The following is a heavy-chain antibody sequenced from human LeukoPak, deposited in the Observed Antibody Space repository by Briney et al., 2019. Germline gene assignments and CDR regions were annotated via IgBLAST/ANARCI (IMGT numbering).Heavy chain of an antibody. D-gene: IGHD2/OR15-2a*01. CDR2: IYYSGTT. CDR3: AREIAVGSTLWVDP. J-gene: IGHJ5*02. V-gene: IGHV4-31*03. CDR1: GGSISSAYY. Sequence: PSETLSLTCSVSGGSISSAYYWSWIRQHPGKSLEYFGYIYYSGTTYYNPSLQSRVTISVDTSKNQFSLKLNSVTAADTAVYYCAREIAVGSTLWVDPWGQGTLVTVSS.